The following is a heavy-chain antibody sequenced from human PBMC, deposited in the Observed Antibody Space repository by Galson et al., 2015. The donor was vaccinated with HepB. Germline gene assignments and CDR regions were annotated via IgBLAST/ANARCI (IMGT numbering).Heavy chain of an antibody. CDR3: ARVDTAMDYYYYGMDV. CDR1: GVSISSGDYY. J-gene: IGHJ6*02. V-gene: IGHV4-30-4*01. CDR2: IYYSGST. Sequence: TLSLTCTVSGVSISSGDYYWSWIRQPPGKGLEWIGYIYYSGSTYYNPSLKSRVTISVDTSKNQFSLKLSSVTAADTAVYYCARVDTAMDYYYYGMDVWGQGTTVTVSS. D-gene: IGHD5-18*01.